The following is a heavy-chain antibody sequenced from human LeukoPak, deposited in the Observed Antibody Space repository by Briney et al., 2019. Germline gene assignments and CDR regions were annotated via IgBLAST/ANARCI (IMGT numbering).Heavy chain of an antibody. CDR1: GYTFTGYY. D-gene: IGHD1-1*01. Sequence: WASVKVSCKASGYTFTGYYMHWVRQAPGQGLEWMGWINPNSGGTNYAQKFQGRVTMTRDTSISTAYMELSRLRSDDTAVYYCARAGTTGTTGNVYWGQGTLVTVSS. CDR3: ARAGTTGTTGNVY. V-gene: IGHV1-2*02. J-gene: IGHJ4*02. CDR2: INPNSGGT.